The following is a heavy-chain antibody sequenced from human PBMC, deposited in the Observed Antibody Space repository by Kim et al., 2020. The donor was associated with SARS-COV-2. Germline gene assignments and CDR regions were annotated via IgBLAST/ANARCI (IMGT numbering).Heavy chain of an antibody. CDR1: GFTFSSFA. CDR3: AKDRGITGTEARVDY. CDR2: ISNDGGNK. V-gene: IGHV3-30-3*01. Sequence: GGSLRLSCAATGFTFSSFAMHWVRQSPGKGLEWVSMISNDGGNKYYADSLKGQFTISRDNSKNTLYLQINRLRPEDSAVYYCAKDRGITGTEARVDYWGQGTRVTVSS. J-gene: IGHJ4*02. D-gene: IGHD1-20*01.